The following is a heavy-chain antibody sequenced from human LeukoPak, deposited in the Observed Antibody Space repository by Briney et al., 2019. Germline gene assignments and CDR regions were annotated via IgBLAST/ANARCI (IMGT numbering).Heavy chain of an antibody. CDR1: GGTFSSYA. CDR2: IIPILGIA. J-gene: IGHJ4*02. Sequence: GASVKVSCKASGGTFSSYAISWVRQAPGQGLEWTGRIIPILGIANYAQKFQGRVTITADKSTSTAYMELSSLRSEDTAVYYCARAALHYGDYGGDYWGQGTLVTVSS. CDR3: ARAALHYGDYGGDY. V-gene: IGHV1-69*04. D-gene: IGHD4-17*01.